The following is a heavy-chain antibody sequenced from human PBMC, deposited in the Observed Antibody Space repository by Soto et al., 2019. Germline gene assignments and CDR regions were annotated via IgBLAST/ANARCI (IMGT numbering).Heavy chain of an antibody. CDR3: ARRGYGPSKSEDYDYYFDY. Sequence: SETLSLTCTVSGGSISSSNYYWGWIRQPPGKGLEWIGSIYYSGSTNYNPSLKSRVTISVDTSKNQFSLKLSSVTAADTAVYYCARRGYGPSKSEDYDYYFDYWGQGTLVTV. CDR1: GGSISSSNYY. CDR2: IYYSGST. D-gene: IGHD3-3*01. J-gene: IGHJ4*02. V-gene: IGHV4-39*07.